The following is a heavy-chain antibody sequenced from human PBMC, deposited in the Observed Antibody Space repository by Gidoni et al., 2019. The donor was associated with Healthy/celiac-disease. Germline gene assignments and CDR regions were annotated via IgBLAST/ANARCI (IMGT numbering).Heavy chain of an antibody. CDR2: ISGSGGST. J-gene: IGHJ4*02. D-gene: IGHD4-17*01. V-gene: IGHV3-23*04. CDR3: AKDPLQPNNYGDRPIDY. CDR1: AFTFSSYA. Sequence: EVQLVESGGGLVQPGGSLILSCAASAFTFSSYAMSWVRQAPGKGLEWVSVISGSGGSTYYADSVKGRFTISRDNFKNTLYLQMNSLRAEDTAVYYCAKDPLQPNNYGDRPIDYWGQGTLVTVSS.